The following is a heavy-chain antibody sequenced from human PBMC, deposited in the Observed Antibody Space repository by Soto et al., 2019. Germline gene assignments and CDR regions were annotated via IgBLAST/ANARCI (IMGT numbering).Heavy chain of an antibody. V-gene: IGHV2-5*02. Sequence: QITLKESGPTLVKPTQTLTLTCTFSGFSLSTSGVGVGWIRQPXXXXXXXXXXXYWDDDKRYSPSLKSRLTITKDTSKNQVXXTMXXXXXXXXXXXXXXXXXXXXXXXXXXYLDSFDYWGQGTLVTVSS. J-gene: IGHJ4*02. CDR2: XYWDDDK. CDR3: XXXXXXXXXXXXXYLDSFDY. D-gene: IGHD1-1*01. CDR1: GFSLSTSGVG.